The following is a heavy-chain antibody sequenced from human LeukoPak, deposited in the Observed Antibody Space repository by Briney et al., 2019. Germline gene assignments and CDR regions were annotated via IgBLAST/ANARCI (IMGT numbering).Heavy chain of an antibody. V-gene: IGHV4-59*01. Sequence: PSQTLSLTCTVSGGSISSYDWSWIRPPPGKGLEWVGYISVIESTRSNPSPTSRVTVSVDTSKNQFSLKLSSVAASDTAVYYCAREAIVGADEGVYMDVWGKGTTVTVSS. CDR2: ISVIEST. D-gene: IGHD1-26*01. CDR3: AREAIVGADEGVYMDV. CDR1: GGSISSYD. J-gene: IGHJ6*03.